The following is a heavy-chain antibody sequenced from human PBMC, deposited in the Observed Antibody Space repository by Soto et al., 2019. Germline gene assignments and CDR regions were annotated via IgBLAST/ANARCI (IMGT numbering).Heavy chain of an antibody. CDR1: GGSTRSGGYY. D-gene: IGHD6-13*01. Sequence: QVQLQESGPGLVKPSQTLSLTCTVSGGSTRSGGYYWTWIRQHPGKGPEWIGYIYSSGTTYYNPSPESRVTMSLDTSKNQFSLNLTSVTAADTAMYYCARDRGGYGNLDYWGQGTLVIVSS. V-gene: IGHV4-31*03. CDR2: IYSSGTT. CDR3: ARDRGGYGNLDY. J-gene: IGHJ4*02.